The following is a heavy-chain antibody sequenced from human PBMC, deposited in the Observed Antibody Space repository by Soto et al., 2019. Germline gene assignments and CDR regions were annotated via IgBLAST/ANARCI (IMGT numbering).Heavy chain of an antibody. V-gene: IGHV4-59*11. D-gene: IGHD1-26*01. CDR1: GGSISSHY. CDR3: ARDGREASGMDV. J-gene: IGHJ6*02. CDR2: IYYRGST. Sequence: PXATLSLTCTVSGGSISSHYWSWVRQAPGKGLEWIGHIYYRGSTTYNPSLRSRSTISVDTSNNQFSLKLNSVTTADTAVYYCARDGREASGMDVWGQGTKVTVSS.